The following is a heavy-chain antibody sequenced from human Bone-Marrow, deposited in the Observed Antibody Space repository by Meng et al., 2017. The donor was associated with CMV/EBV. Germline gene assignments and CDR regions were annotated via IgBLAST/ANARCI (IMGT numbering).Heavy chain of an antibody. V-gene: IGHV3-21*01. CDR1: GFTFSIYT. Sequence: ETLSLTCAASGFTFSIYTMNWVRQAPGKGLEWVSSITSSGSYIYYADSVKGRFTISRDSAKNSLYLQMNSLRAEDTAVYYCAREDMGGTSGWFDPWGQGTLVAASS. D-gene: IGHD1-26*01. CDR2: ITSSGSYI. J-gene: IGHJ5*02. CDR3: AREDMGGTSGWFDP.